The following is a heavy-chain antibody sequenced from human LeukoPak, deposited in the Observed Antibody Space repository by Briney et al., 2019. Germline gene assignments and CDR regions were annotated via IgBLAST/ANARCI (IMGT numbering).Heavy chain of an antibody. CDR1: GFTFSSYW. CDR2: IYSGGST. CDR3: ARHFSGREYYFDY. V-gene: IGHV3-53*01. Sequence: GGSLRLSCEASGFTFSSYWMSWVRQAPGKGLEWVSVIYSGGSTYYADSVKGRFTISRDNSKNTLYLQMNSLRAEDTAVYYCARHFSGREYYFDYWGQGTLVTVSS. J-gene: IGHJ4*02. D-gene: IGHD1-26*01.